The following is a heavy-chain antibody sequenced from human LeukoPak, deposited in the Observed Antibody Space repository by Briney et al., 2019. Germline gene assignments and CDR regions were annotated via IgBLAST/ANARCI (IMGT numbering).Heavy chain of an antibody. CDR2: INPNSGGT. J-gene: IGHJ4*02. CDR1: GYTFTGYY. V-gene: IGHV1-2*02. Sequence: GASVKVSCKASGYTFTGYYMHWVRQAPGQGLEWVGWINPNSGGTNPAHKFQGRVTMTREKYIRTVYMELSSLRSDDTAVYYCAREGYGSGSSDYDHWGQGTLLTVSS. CDR3: AREGYGSGSSDYDH. D-gene: IGHD3-10*01.